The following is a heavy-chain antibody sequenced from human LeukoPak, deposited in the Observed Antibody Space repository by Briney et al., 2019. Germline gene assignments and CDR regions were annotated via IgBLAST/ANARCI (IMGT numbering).Heavy chain of an antibody. J-gene: IGHJ6*03. V-gene: IGHV3-21*01. CDR2: ISSSSSYI. Sequence: PGGSLRLSCAASGFTFSSYSMNWVRQAPGKGLEWVSSISSSSSYIYYADSVKGRFTISRDNAKNSLYLQMNSLRAEDTAMYYCARDQECSGGSCYYYYYYMDVWGKGTTVTVSS. CDR3: ARDQECSGGSCYYYYYYMDV. CDR1: GFTFSSYS. D-gene: IGHD2-15*01.